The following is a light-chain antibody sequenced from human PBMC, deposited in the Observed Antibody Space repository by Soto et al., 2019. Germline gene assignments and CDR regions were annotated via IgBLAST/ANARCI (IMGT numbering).Light chain of an antibody. J-gene: IGKJ1*01. V-gene: IGKV3-15*01. Sequence: EIVLTQSPDTLSLSPGERATLCCRASQSISGTLAWYQQKPGQAPRLLIYGASTRAAGFPARFSGSGSGTDFTLTISSLQSEDFAVYYCQQYDNWPWTFGQGTKVDIK. CDR2: GAS. CDR1: QSISGT. CDR3: QQYDNWPWT.